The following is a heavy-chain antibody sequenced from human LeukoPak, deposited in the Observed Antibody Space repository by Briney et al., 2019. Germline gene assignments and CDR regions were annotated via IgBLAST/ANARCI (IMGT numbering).Heavy chain of an antibody. V-gene: IGHV3-30-3*01. CDR2: SSSDETYK. Sequence: GGSLRLPCAASGFPFTVYPTHWVRQAPGKGLEWVSVSSSDETYKFCADSVRGRFTISRDNSKNRLYLQMSDLRAEDTAVYFCARSVSGVWLFDYWGRGTLVTVSS. CDR3: ARSVSGVWLFDY. CDR1: GFPFTVYP. D-gene: IGHD5/OR15-5a*01. J-gene: IGHJ4*02.